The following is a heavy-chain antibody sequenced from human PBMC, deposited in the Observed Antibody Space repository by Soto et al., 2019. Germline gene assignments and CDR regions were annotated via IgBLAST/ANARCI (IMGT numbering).Heavy chain of an antibody. Sequence: PGGPLRLSCAASGFTVSSIYMSWVRQAPGKGLEWVSAIFIDGSTRYAASVKGSFTISRDNSKNTLYLHMNSLRAEDTAVYYCATEELYSCGQGALVTVSA. CDR3: ATEELYS. V-gene: IGHV3-66*01. CDR1: GFTVSSIY. CDR2: IFIDGST. D-gene: IGHD3-10*01. J-gene: IGHJ5*02.